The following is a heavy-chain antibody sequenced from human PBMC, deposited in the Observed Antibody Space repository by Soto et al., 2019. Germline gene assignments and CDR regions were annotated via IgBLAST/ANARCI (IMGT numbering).Heavy chain of an antibody. V-gene: IGHV3-48*02. J-gene: IGHJ6*02. CDR3: ARGSSQPDYDGMDV. D-gene: IGHD2-2*01. Sequence: RGSLRLSCVDYGFTCIGVSISLFRHSPFKWLEWISYISTRSLTIDYADSVKGRFTISRDNAKDSLFLRMRGLRDEDSAVYYCARGSSQPDYDGMDVWGQGTTVTVSS. CDR2: ISTRSLTI. CDR1: GFTCIGVS.